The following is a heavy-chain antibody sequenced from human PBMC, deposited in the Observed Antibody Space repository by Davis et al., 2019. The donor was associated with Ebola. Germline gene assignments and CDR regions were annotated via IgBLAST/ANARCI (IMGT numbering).Heavy chain of an antibody. D-gene: IGHD3-22*01. CDR3: ARVAGYYDSSGSYDAFDI. CDR2: IIPILGIA. V-gene: IGHV1-69*02. Sequence: SVKVSCKASGGTFSSYTISWVRQAPGQGLEWMGRIIPILGIANYAQKFQGRVTITADKSTSTAYMELSSLRSEDTAVYYCARVAGYYDSSGSYDAFDIWGQGTMVTVSS. CDR1: GGTFSSYT. J-gene: IGHJ3*02.